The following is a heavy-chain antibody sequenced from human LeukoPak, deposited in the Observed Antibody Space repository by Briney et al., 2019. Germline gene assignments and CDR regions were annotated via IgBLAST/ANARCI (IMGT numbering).Heavy chain of an antibody. J-gene: IGHJ4*02. CDR1: GYTFTSYG. CDR3: AGDSSSVLLWFGETHY. V-gene: IGHV1-18*01. D-gene: IGHD3-10*01. Sequence: ASVKVSCKASGYTFTSYGISWVRQAPGQGLEWMGWISAYNGNTNYAQKLQGRVTMTTDTSTSTAYMELRSLRSDDTAVYYCAGDSSSVLLWFGETHYWGQGTLVTVSS. CDR2: ISAYNGNT.